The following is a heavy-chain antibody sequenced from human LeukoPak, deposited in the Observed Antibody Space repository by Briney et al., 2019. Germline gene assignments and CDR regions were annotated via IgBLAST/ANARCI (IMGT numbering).Heavy chain of an antibody. CDR3: ARGGGMVDAFDI. Sequence: SETLSLTCAVYGGSFSGYYWSWIRQPPGKGLEWIGEINHSGSTNYNPSLKSRVTISVDTSKNQFSLKLSSVTAADTAVYYCARGGGMVDAFDIWGQGTMVTVSS. CDR2: INHSGST. D-gene: IGHD2-8*01. CDR1: GGSFSGYY. V-gene: IGHV4-34*01. J-gene: IGHJ3*02.